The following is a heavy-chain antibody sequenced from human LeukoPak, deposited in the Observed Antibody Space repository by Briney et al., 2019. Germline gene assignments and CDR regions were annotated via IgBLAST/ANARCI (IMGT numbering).Heavy chain of an antibody. J-gene: IGHJ4*02. D-gene: IGHD3-22*01. V-gene: IGHV4-59*08. CDR3: ARHRNYYDSSLDY. CDR1: GGSISSYY. Sequence: PSETLSLTCTVSGGSISSYYWSWIRQPPGKGLEWIGYIYYSGSTNYNPSLKSRVTISVDTSKNQFSLKLSSVTAADTAVYYCARHRNYYDSSLDYWGQGTLVTVSS. CDR2: IYYSGST.